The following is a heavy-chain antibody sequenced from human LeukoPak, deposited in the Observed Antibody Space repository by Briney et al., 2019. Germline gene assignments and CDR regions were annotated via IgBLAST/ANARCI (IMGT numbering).Heavy chain of an antibody. CDR1: GYTFTSYG. CDR2: ISAYNGNT. Sequence: ASVKVSCKASGYTFTSYGISWVRQAPGQGLEWMGWISAYNGNTNYAQKLQGRVTMTTDTSTSTAYMELRSLRSDGTAVYYCARDLKIAVAGTGSGYWGQGTLVTVSS. D-gene: IGHD6-19*01. CDR3: ARDLKIAVAGTGSGY. J-gene: IGHJ4*02. V-gene: IGHV1-18*01.